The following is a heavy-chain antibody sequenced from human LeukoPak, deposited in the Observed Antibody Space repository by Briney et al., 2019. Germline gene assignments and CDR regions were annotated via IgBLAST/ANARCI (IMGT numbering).Heavy chain of an antibody. V-gene: IGHV3-48*03. CDR3: ARAGSSAVFDY. CDR1: GFTFSSYE. J-gene: IGHJ4*02. Sequence: TGGSLRLSCAASGFTFSSYEMNWVRQAPGKGLEWVSYISSSGSTTYYADSVKGRFTISRDNSKNTLYLQMNSLRAEDTAVYYCARAGSSAVFDYWGQGTLVTVSS. CDR2: ISSSGSTT. D-gene: IGHD6-6*01.